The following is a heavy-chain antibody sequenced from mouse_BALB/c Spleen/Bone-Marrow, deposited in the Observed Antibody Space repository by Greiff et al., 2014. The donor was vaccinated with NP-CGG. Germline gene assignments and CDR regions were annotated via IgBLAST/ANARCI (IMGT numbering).Heavy chain of an antibody. Sequence: EVQLQESGAELVKPGASVKLSCTTSGFNIKDTYMHWVKQRPEQGLEWIGRIDPANGNTKYDPKFQGKATITADTSSNTAYLQLSSLTSEDTDVYYCARNGNYGAWLAYWCQGTLVIVDA. V-gene: IGHV14-3*02. J-gene: IGHJ3*01. D-gene: IGHD2-1*01. CDR1: GFNIKDTY. CDR2: IDPANGNT. CDR3: ARNGNYGAWLAY.